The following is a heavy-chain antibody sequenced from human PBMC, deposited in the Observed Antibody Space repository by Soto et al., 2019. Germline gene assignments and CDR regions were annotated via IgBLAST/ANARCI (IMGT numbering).Heavy chain of an antibody. J-gene: IGHJ3*02. CDR2: IYPGDSDT. Sequence: GESLKISCKGSGCSFTSYWIGWVRQMPGKGLEWMGIIYPGDSDTRYSPSFQGQVTISADKSISTAYLQWSSLKASDTAMYYCARHPMTAMVAFDIWGQGTMVTVSS. V-gene: IGHV5-51*01. CDR1: GCSFTSYW. CDR3: ARHPMTAMVAFDI. D-gene: IGHD5-18*01.